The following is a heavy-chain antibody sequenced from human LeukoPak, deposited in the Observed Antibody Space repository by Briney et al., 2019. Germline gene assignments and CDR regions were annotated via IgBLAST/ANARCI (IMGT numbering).Heavy chain of an antibody. CDR3: AKDRGSTWHDAYDM. Sequence: GGSLGLSCAASGFTFSSYSMNWVRQAPGKGLEWVSSISSSSSYIYYADSVKGRFTISRDNSKNTLYLQMNSLRVEDTAVYYCAKDRGSTWHDAYDMWGQGTMVTVSS. D-gene: IGHD6-13*01. CDR2: ISSSSSYI. J-gene: IGHJ3*02. V-gene: IGHV3-21*04. CDR1: GFTFSSYS.